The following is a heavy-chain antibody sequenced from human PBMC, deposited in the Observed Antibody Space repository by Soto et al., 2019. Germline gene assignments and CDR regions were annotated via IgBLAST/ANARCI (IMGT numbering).Heavy chain of an antibody. J-gene: IGHJ4*02. CDR3: ARDLVDTAMVTGNFDY. CDR2: ISAYNGNT. CDR1: GYTFTSYG. Sequence: GASVKVSCKASGYTFTSYGISWVRQAPGQGLEWMGWISAYNGNTNYAQKLQGRVTMTTDTSTSTAYMELRSLRSDDTAVYYCARDLVDTAMVTGNFDYWGQGTLVTVSS. D-gene: IGHD5-18*01. V-gene: IGHV1-18*01.